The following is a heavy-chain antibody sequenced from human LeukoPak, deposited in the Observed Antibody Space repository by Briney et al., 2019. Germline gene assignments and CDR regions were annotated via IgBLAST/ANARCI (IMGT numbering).Heavy chain of an antibody. Sequence: PSHTLSLTCTVWGLSISSYYWTWIRQPAARGGEGLGRMHASVKTYYNPSLNSRAALSIDTSKNQSALEVSSVAAAHTAGYCCGRDLGYGYYFFHYLDVWGKGTTVTVSS. CDR3: GRDLGYGYYFFHYLDV. J-gene: IGHJ6*03. D-gene: IGHD5-18*01. CDR2: MHASVKT. V-gene: IGHV4-61*02. CDR1: GLSISSYY.